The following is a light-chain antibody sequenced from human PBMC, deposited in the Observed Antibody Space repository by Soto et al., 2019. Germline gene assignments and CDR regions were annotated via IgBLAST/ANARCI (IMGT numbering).Light chain of an antibody. V-gene: IGKV3-20*01. CDR3: QHYGSAHST. J-gene: IGKJ5*01. Sequence: EIVLTQSPGTLSLSPGEGATLSCRASQSVRSNFLAWCQQKPGQAPMLLIYGASSRATGIPDRFSGSGSGTDFTLTISRLEPEDFAVYYCQHYGSAHSTFGQGTRLEIK. CDR2: GAS. CDR1: QSVRSNF.